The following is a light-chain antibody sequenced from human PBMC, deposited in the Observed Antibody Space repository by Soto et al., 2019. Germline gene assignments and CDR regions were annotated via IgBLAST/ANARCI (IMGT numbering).Light chain of an antibody. J-gene: IGKJ2*01. Sequence: EIVMTQSPATLSVSPGERATLSCRASQSVSSNLAWYQQKPGQAPRLLIYDASTRATGIPARFSGSGSGTEFTLTISSLQSEDFALYYSQQYNNCPPYTFGQGTKLEIK. CDR3: QQYNNCPPYT. CDR2: DAS. V-gene: IGKV3-15*01. CDR1: QSVSSN.